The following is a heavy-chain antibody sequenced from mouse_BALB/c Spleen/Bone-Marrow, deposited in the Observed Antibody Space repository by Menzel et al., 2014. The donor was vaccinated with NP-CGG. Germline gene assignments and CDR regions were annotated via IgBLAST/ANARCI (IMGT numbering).Heavy chain of an antibody. CDR3: AREVYGSWFAY. CDR2: INPNSDYT. CDR1: GYTFTYYT. J-gene: IGHJ3*01. Sequence: VHLVESGAELARPGASVKMSCKASGYTFTYYTMYWVKQRPGQGLEWIGYINPNSDYTNYNQKFKDKATLTADKSSSTAYMQLSSLTSEDSAAYYCAREVYGSWFAYWGQGTLVTVSA. V-gene: IGHV1-4*01. D-gene: IGHD2-2*01.